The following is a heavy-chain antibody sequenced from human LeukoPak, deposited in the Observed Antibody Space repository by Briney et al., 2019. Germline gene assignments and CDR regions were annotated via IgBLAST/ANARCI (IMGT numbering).Heavy chain of an antibody. J-gene: IGHJ4*02. CDR1: GFTFSSYS. CDR2: ISSSSSTI. D-gene: IGHD3-10*01. Sequence: GVSLRLSCAASGFTFSSYSMNWVRQAPGKGLEWVSYISSSSSTIYYADSVKGRFTISRDNAKNSLYLQMNSLRAEDTAVYYCVKLGGYGSGSYYNDLPFDYWGQGTLVTVSS. CDR3: VKLGGYGSGSYYNDLPFDY. V-gene: IGHV3-48*01.